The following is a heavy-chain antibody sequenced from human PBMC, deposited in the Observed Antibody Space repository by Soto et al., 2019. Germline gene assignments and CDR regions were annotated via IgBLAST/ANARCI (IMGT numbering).Heavy chain of an antibody. D-gene: IGHD3-16*01. CDR1: G. CDR2: ISNDGSKK. V-gene: IGHV3-30*18. CDR3: AKIGPGGLNNYFDY. J-gene: IGHJ4*02. Sequence: GVRWIRQKPGKGLEWVTVISNDGSKKYYTSSVKGRFTISRDNSKNTLYLQMNSLRADDTAVYYCAKIGPGGLNNYFDYLGQGILVTVSS.